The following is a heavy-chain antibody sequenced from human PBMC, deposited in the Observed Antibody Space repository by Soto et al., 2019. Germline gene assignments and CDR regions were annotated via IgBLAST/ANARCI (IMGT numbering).Heavy chain of an antibody. CDR2: IYYSGTT. V-gene: IGHV4-39*01. Sequence: QRQLQESGPGLVKPSETLSLTCTVSGGSISSGSYYWGWIRRPPGKGLEWIGSIYYSGTTYYNPSLKSRVTISVDTSKNQFSLRLSSVTAADTALYYCAKHWDNWGQGTLVTVSS. CDR3: AKHWDN. CDR1: GGSISSGSYY. J-gene: IGHJ4*02.